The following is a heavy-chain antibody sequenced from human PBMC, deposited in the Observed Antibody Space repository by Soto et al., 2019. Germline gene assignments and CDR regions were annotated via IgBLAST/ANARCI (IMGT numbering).Heavy chain of an antibody. CDR1: GGSISSSSYN. V-gene: IGHV4-39*01. D-gene: IGHD1-26*01. J-gene: IGHJ6*02. CDR3: ARLESIGYYGMDV. Sequence: SETLSLTCTVSGGSISSSSYNWGWIRQPPGKGLEWIGSFYYSGSTYYKPSLKSRVTISVDTSKNQFSLKLSSVTAADTAVYYCARLESIGYYGMDVWGQGTTVT. CDR2: FYYSGST.